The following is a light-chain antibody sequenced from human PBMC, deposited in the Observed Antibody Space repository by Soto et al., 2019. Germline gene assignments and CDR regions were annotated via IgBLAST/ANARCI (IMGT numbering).Light chain of an antibody. CDR2: DAS. J-gene: IGKJ5*01. CDR3: QQHGQWPIT. CDR1: ESVGSN. Sequence: EIVMTQSPVTLSVSPGERATLSCRASESVGSNLAWYQQKPGQPPRLLIYDASMRETGVPPRFSGSGSGTEFTLTISSLQPEDFATYYCQQHGQWPITFGQGTRLEIK. V-gene: IGKV3-15*01.